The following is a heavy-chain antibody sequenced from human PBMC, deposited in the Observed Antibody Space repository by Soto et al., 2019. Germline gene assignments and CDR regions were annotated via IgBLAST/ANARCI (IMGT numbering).Heavy chain of an antibody. CDR2: ISWNSGSI. CDR3: AKGYSSGWYYFDY. CDR1: GFTFDDYA. V-gene: IGHV3-9*01. D-gene: IGHD6-19*01. Sequence: GGSLRLSCAASGFTFDDYAMHWVRQAPGKGLEWVSGISWNSGSIGYADSVKGRFTISRDNAKNSLYLQMNSLRAEDTALYYCAKGYSSGWYYFDYWGQGTLVTVSS. J-gene: IGHJ4*02.